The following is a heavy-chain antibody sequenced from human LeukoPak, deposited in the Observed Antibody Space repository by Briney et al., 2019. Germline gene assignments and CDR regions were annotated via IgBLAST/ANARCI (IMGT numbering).Heavy chain of an antibody. D-gene: IGHD2-21*02. Sequence: ASVKVSCKASGYTFTSYDINWVRQATGQGLEWMGWMNPNSGNTGYAQKFQGRVTMTRNTSISTAYMELSSLRSEDTAVYYCARGAHIAYCGGDCYWNWFDPWGQGTLVTVSS. J-gene: IGHJ5*02. CDR1: GYTFTSYD. V-gene: IGHV1-8*01. CDR3: ARGAHIAYCGGDCYWNWFDP. CDR2: MNPNSGNT.